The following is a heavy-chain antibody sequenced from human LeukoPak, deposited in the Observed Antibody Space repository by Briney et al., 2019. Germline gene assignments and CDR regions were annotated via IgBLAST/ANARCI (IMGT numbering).Heavy chain of an antibody. J-gene: IGHJ2*01. CDR1: GGSFSGYY. V-gene: IGHV4-34*01. D-gene: IGHD3-10*01. CDR3: ARVLLWFGELLRPRWYFDL. Sequence: SETLSLTCAVYGGSFSGYYWSWIRQPPGKGLEWIGEINHSGSTNYNPSLKSRVTISVDTPKNQFSLKLSSVTAADTAVYYCARVLLWFGELLRPRWYFDLWGRGTLVTVSS. CDR2: INHSGST.